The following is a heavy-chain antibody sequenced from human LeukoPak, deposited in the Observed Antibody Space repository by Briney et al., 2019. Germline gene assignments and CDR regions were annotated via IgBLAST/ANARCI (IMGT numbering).Heavy chain of an antibody. D-gene: IGHD3-10*01. V-gene: IGHV3-48*01. Sequence: PGGSLRLSCAASGFTFSSYSMNWVRQAPGKGLEWVSYISSSSSTIYYADSVKGRFTISRDNAKNSLYLQMNSLRAEDTAVYYCARDNWRYYGSGSYVAIAFDIWGQGTMVTVSS. J-gene: IGHJ3*02. CDR2: ISSSSSTI. CDR3: ARDNWRYYGSGSYVAIAFDI. CDR1: GFTFSSYS.